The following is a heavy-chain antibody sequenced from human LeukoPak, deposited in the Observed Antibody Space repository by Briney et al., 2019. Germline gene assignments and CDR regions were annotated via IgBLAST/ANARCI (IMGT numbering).Heavy chain of an antibody. D-gene: IGHD2-8*01. CDR1: GGSFSGYY. V-gene: IGHV4-34*01. CDR2: SGHRGGT. Sequence: SETLSLTCAVYGGSFSGYYWSWIRQPPGKGLEWIGESGHRGGTKFNPSLKSRVTISADTSKNQFSLKMSSVTAADTAIYYCAKNGQSGFSFDPWGQGTLVTVSS. J-gene: IGHJ5*02. CDR3: AKNGQSGFSFDP.